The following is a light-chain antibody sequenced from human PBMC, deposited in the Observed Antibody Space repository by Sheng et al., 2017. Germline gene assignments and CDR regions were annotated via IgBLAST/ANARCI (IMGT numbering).Light chain of an antibody. CDR3: QQRSNWPLFT. J-gene: IGKJ3*01. CDR1: QSISSY. Sequence: EIVLTQSPATLSLSPGERATLSCRASQSISSYLAWYQQKPGQAPRLLMYDASKRATGTPARFSGSGSGTEYTLTISSLEPEDFVVYYCQQRSNWPLFTFGPGTKVDIK. V-gene: IGKV3-11*01. CDR2: DAS.